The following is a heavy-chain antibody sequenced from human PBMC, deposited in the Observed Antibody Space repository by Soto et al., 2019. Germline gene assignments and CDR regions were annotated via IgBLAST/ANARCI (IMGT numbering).Heavy chain of an antibody. CDR1: GGSISSYY. J-gene: IGHJ6*02. D-gene: IGHD3-3*01. CDR2: IYYSGST. V-gene: IGHV4-59*01. CDR3: ARDMYDFWSGPDYYYYGMDV. Sequence: LSLTCTVSGGSISSYYWSWIRQPPGKGLEWIGYIYYSGSTNYNPSLKSRVTISVDTSKNQFSLKLSSVTAADTAVYYCARDMYDFWSGPDYYYYGMDVWGQGTTVTVSS.